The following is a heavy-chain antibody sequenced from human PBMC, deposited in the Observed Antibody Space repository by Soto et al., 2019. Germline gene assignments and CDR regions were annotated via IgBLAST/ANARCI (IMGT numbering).Heavy chain of an antibody. CDR1: GFTFSNYC. J-gene: IGHJ4*02. D-gene: IGHD3-22*01. CDR3: ARAYVRVDGGGYYDY. V-gene: IGHV3-48*02. Sequence: GGSLRLSCAASGFTFSNYCMNWVRQAPGKGLEWVSYISSSSSTIYYADSEKGRFTFSRDNAKKSLYLQMNSLSDEDTDVYYSARAYVRVDGGGYYDYWGQGTLVTVSS. CDR2: ISSSSSTI.